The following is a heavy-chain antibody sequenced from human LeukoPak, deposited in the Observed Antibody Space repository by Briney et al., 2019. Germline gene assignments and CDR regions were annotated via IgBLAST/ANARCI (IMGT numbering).Heavy chain of an antibody. J-gene: IGHJ4*02. V-gene: IGHV1-2*02. D-gene: IGHD4-17*01. CDR2: INPNSGGT. Sequence: ASVKVSCKASGYTFTGYYMHWVRQAPGQGLEWMGWINPNSGGTNYTQKFQGRVTMTRDTSISTAYMELSRLGSDDTAVYYCARDRDYGDYTFDYWGQGTLVTVSS. CDR3: ARDRDYGDYTFDY. CDR1: GYTFTGYY.